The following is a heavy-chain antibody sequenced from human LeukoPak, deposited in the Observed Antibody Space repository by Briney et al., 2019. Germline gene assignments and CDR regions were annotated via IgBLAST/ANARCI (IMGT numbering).Heavy chain of an antibody. V-gene: IGHV3-23*01. Sequence: PGGSLRLSCAASGFTFSSYAMSWVRQAPGKGLEWVSAISGSGGSTYYADSVKGRFTISRDNAKNSLYLQMNSLRAEDTAVYYCARDSGWLYNWFDPWGQGTLVTVSS. CDR2: ISGSGGST. CDR3: ARDSGWLYNWFDP. J-gene: IGHJ5*02. D-gene: IGHD6-19*01. CDR1: GFTFSSYA.